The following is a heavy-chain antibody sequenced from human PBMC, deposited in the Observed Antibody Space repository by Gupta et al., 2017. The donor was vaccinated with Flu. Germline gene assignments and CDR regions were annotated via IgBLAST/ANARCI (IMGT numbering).Heavy chain of an antibody. Sequence: QVQLVQSGAEVKELGASVKDSCKASGYTFTGYYMHWVRQAPGQGLEWMGWINPNRGGTNYAQKFQGRVTMTRDTSISTAYMELSRLRSDDTAVYYCATAGGVGATDWFDPWGQGTLVTVSS. V-gene: IGHV1-2*02. J-gene: IGHJ5*02. CDR2: INPNRGGT. CDR1: GYTFTGYY. D-gene: IGHD1-26*01. CDR3: ATAGGVGATDWFDP.